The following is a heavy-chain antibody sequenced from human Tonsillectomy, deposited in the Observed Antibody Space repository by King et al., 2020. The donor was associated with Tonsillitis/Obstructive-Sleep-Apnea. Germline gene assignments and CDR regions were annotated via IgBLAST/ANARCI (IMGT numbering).Heavy chain of an antibody. CDR1: GDTFSSYV. J-gene: IGHJ4*02. CDR2: IIPVLGMA. V-gene: IGHV1-69*10. Sequence: VQLVQSGAEVKKPGSSVKVSCKASGDTFSSYVITWVRQAPGQGLEWMGGIIPVLGMANYAQKFQGRVTITADKSTNTAYMELSSLRSEDTAMYYCTRDFDVAFPLDYWGQGTLVTVSS. D-gene: IGHD3-9*01. CDR3: TRDFDVAFPLDY.